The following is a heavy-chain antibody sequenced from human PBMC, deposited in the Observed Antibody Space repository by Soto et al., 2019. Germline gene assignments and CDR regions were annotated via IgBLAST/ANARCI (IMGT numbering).Heavy chain of an antibody. D-gene: IGHD6-19*01. CDR1: GYTFTSYY. J-gene: IGHJ4*02. V-gene: IGHV1-46*01. Sequence: QVQLVQSGAEVKKPGASVKVSCKASGYTFTSYYMNGVRKAPGQGLEWMGIINPRGGSTSYAQKFQGRVTMTRDTSTSTVYMELSSLRSEDTAVYYCARDLRQGGWYVPDYWGQGTLVTVSS. CDR2: INPRGGST. CDR3: ARDLRQGGWYVPDY.